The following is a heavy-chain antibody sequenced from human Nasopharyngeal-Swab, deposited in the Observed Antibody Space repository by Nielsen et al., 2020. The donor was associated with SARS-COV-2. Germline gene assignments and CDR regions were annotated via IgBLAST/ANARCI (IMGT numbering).Heavy chain of an antibody. J-gene: IGHJ3*02. V-gene: IGHV1-3*01. Sequence: ASVKVSRKASGYTFTSYAMHWVRQAPGQRLAWMGWINAGNGNTKYSQKFQGRVTITRDTSASTAYMELSSLRSEDTAVYYCAREFTMVRGVIINAFDIWGQGTMVTVSS. CDR1: GYTFTSYA. D-gene: IGHD3-10*01. CDR3: AREFTMVRGVIINAFDI. CDR2: INAGNGNT.